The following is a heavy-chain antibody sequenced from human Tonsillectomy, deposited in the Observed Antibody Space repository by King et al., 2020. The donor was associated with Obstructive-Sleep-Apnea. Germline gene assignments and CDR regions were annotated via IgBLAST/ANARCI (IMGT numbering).Heavy chain of an antibody. V-gene: IGHV3-30*18. CDR3: AKSGGFYVDIVATTYYFDY. J-gene: IGHJ4*02. D-gene: IGHD5-12*01. CDR1: GFAFSTYG. CDR2: LSDDGMNE. Sequence: VQLVESGGGVVQPGRSLRLSCAASGFAFSTYGMHWVRHAPGKGLDWVGGLSDDGMNEYYADSVKGRFTISRDNSKRTLYLQMSSLRTDDTAGYYCAKSGGFYVDIVATTYYFDYWGQGTLVTVSS.